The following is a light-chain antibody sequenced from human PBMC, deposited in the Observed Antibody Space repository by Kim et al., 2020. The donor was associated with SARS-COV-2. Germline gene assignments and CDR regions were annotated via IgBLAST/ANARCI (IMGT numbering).Light chain of an antibody. CDR3: SSYTSSSTVV. CDR2: EVS. CDR1: SGAVGSYNL. V-gene: IGLV2-18*02. Sequence: QSVTISCPGTSGAVGSYNLVSWYQQPPGTAPKRMIYEVSNRPSGVPDRFSGSKSGNTASLTISGLQAEDEADYYCSSYTSSSTVVFGGGTQLTVL. J-gene: IGLJ2*01.